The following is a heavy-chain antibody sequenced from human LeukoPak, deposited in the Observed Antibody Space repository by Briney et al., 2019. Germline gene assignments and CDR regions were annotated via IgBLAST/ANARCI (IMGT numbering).Heavy chain of an antibody. D-gene: IGHD1-26*01. CDR3: ARDLSFGSLDF. J-gene: IGHJ4*02. Sequence: GGSLRLSCAAPGFTLSSHGTHWVRQAPGKGLEWVALIWYDGSKENYADSVKGRFTISRDMSKNTLNLQMNSLRVEDTAVFYCARDLSFGSLDFRGQGTLVTVSS. CDR1: GFTLSSHG. CDR2: IWYDGSKE. V-gene: IGHV3-33*01.